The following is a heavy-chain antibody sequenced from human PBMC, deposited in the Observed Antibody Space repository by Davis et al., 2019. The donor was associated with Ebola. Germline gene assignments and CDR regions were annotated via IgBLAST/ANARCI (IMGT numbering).Heavy chain of an antibody. D-gene: IGHD3-3*01. CDR2: IIPIFGTA. CDR1: GYTLTELS. J-gene: IGHJ6*02. Sequence: AASVKVSCKVSGYTLTELSMHWVRQAPGQGLEWMGGIIPIFGTANYAQKFQGRVTITRDTSASTAYMELSSLRSEDTAVYYCARVQMNDFWSGYHYGMDVWGQGTTVTVSS. V-gene: IGHV1-69*05. CDR3: ARVQMNDFWSGYHYGMDV.